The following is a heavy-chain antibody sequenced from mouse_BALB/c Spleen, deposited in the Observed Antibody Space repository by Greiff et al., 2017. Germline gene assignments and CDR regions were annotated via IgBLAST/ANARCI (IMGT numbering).Heavy chain of an antibody. CDR2: ISSGGSYT. V-gene: IGHV5-9-4*01. CDR1: GFTFSSYA. D-gene: IGHD2-1*01. CDR3: ARDGNYYFDY. Sequence: DVHLVESGGGLVKPGGSLKLSCAASGFTFSSYAMSWVRQSPEKRLEWVAEISSGGSYTYYPDTVTGRFTISRDNAKNTLYLEMSSLRSEDTAMYYCARDGNYYFDYWGQGTTLTVSS. J-gene: IGHJ2*01.